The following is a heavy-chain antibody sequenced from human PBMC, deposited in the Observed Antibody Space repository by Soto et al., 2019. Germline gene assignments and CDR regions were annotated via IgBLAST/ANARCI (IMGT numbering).Heavy chain of an antibody. CDR3: ARDLSGRADV. V-gene: IGHV3-74*01. J-gene: IGHJ6*02. D-gene: IGHD3-10*01. Sequence: EVQLVESGGGLVRPGGSLRLSCVASEFTFSSYWMHWVRQGPGKGLVWVSRLNEDGSFTTYADSVKGRFTISRDNAKKTLYLQMNSLRAEDTAVYYCARDLSGRADVWGQGTTVTVSS. CDR1: EFTFSSYW. CDR2: LNEDGSFT.